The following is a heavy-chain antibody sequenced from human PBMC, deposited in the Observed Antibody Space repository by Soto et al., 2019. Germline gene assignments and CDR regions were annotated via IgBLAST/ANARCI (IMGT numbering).Heavy chain of an antibody. CDR1: GFTVSSYG. Sequence: GGSLRLSWAASGFTVSSYGMHWVRQAPGKGLEWVAVIWYDGSNKYYADSVKGRFTISRDNSKNTLYLQMNSLRAEDTAVYYCARRYSSSWPYYYYYGMDVWGQGTTVTVSS. J-gene: IGHJ6*02. CDR3: ARRYSSSWPYYYYYGMDV. D-gene: IGHD6-13*01. CDR2: IWYDGSNK. V-gene: IGHV3-33*01.